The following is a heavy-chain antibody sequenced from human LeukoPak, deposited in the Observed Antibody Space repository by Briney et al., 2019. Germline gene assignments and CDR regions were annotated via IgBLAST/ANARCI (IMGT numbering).Heavy chain of an antibody. CDR2: IIPIFGTA. CDR3: ASSRREGAFGVVLMPVDY. J-gene: IGHJ4*02. CDR1: GGTFSSYA. Sequence: SVKVSCKASGGTFSSYAISWVRQAPGQGLEWMGGIIPIFGTANYAQKFQGRVTITADESTSTAYMELSSLRSEDTAVYYCASSRREGAFGVVLMPVDYWGQGTLVTVSS. V-gene: IGHV1-69*01. D-gene: IGHD3-3*01.